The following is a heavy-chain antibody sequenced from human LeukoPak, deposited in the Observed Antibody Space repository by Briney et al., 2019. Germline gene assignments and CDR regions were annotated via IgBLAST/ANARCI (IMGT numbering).Heavy chain of an antibody. CDR2: IYYSGST. D-gene: IGHD3-22*01. J-gene: IGHJ4*02. V-gene: IGHV4-59*11. CDR3: ARWSENYYDSSGYYRV. Sequence: SETLSLTCTVSGGSISSHYWSWIRQPPGKGLEWIGYIYYSGSTSYNPSLKSRVTISVDTSKNQFSLKLSSVTAADTAVYYCARWSENYYDSSGYYRVWGQGTLVTVSS. CDR1: GGSISSHY.